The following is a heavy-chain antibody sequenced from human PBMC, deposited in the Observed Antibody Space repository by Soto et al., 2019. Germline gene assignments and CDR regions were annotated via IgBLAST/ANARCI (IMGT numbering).Heavy chain of an antibody. J-gene: IGHJ6*02. CDR2: ISSSSSTI. V-gene: IGHV3-48*02. D-gene: IGHD6-13*01. CDR1: GFTFSSYS. CDR3: ARGGPQGKVAAADKGYYYGMDV. Sequence: GGSLRLSCAASGFTFSSYSMNWVRQAPGKGLEWVSYISSSSSTIYYADSVKGRFTISRDNAKNSLYLQMNSLRDEDTAVYYCARGGPQGKVAAADKGYYYGMDVWGQGTTVTVSS.